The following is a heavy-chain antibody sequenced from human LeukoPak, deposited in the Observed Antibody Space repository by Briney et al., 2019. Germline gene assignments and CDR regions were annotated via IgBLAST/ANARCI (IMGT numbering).Heavy chain of an antibody. J-gene: IGHJ4*02. D-gene: IGHD7-27*01. V-gene: IGHV4-59*01. CDR2: IYYSGST. CDR1: GGSISSYY. CDR3: AASPTGDVDY. Sequence: SETLSLTCTVSGGSISSYYWSWIRQPPGKGLEWIGYIYYSGSTNYNPSLKSRVTISVDTSKNQFSLKLSSVTAADTAVYYCAASPTGDVDYWGQGTLVTVSS.